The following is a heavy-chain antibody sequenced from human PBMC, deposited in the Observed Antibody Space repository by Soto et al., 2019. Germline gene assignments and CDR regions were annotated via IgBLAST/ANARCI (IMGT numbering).Heavy chain of an antibody. J-gene: IGHJ6*02. D-gene: IGHD6-6*01. CDR2: IYYSGST. CDR3: ARDEYSSSGVGMDV. V-gene: IGHV4-59*01. CDR1: GGSITSDY. Sequence: SETLSLTCTVSGGSITSDYWSWIRQPPGKGLEWIGYIYYSGSTNYNPSLKSRVTISVDTSKNQFSLKLSSVTAADTAVYYCARDEYSSSGVGMDVWGQGTTVTVSS.